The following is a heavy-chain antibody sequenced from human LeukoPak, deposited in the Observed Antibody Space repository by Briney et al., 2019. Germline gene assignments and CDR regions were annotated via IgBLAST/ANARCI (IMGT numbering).Heavy chain of an antibody. V-gene: IGHV4-34*01. CDR2: INHSGST. D-gene: IGHD3-22*01. Sequence: PSETLSLTCAVYGESFSGYYWSWIRQPPGKGLEWIGEINHSGSTNYNPSLKSRVTISVDTSKNQFSLKLSFVTAADTAVYYCARGVARTYYSDTSGYAAADYWGQGTLVTVSS. J-gene: IGHJ4*02. CDR1: GESFSGYY. CDR3: ARGVARTYYSDTSGYAAADY.